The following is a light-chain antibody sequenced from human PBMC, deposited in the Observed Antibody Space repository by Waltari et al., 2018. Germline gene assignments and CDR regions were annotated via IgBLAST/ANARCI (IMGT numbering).Light chain of an antibody. CDR3: QQYDNLPTVT. CDR2: DAS. Sequence: DIQMTQFPSSLSASVGDRVTITCQASQDISNYLNWYQQKPGKAPKLLIYDASNLETGVPSRCSGSGSGTDFTFTISSLQPEDIATYYCQQYDNLPTVTFGPRTKVDIK. V-gene: IGKV1-33*01. J-gene: IGKJ3*01. CDR1: QDISNY.